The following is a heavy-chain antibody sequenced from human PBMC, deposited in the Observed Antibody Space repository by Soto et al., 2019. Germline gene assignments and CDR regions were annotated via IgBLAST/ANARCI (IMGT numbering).Heavy chain of an antibody. CDR3: ARVRRYTARPDAFDI. CDR2: IYNTGST. J-gene: IGHJ3*02. V-gene: IGHV4-59*01. D-gene: IGHD3-16*02. Sequence: SETLSLTCTVFGGSISTYYWSWVRQPPGKRLELIGYIYNTGSTSYNPSLNSRVAMSVDTSTNQFSLNLRSVTAADTAMYYCARVRRYTARPDAFDIWGQGIMVTVSS. CDR1: GGSISTYY.